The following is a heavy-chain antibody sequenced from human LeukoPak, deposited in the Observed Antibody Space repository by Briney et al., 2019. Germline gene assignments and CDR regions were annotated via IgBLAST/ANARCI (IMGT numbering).Heavy chain of an antibody. D-gene: IGHD6-13*01. J-gene: IGHJ4*02. CDR2: IYYSGST. V-gene: IGHV4-59*01. Sequence: LETLSLTCTVSGDSISSYYWNWIRQPPGKGLEWIGYIYYSGSTNYNPSLKSRVTISVDTSKNQFSLNLNSVNTADTAVYYCARAAAGTRFSRFDSWGQGTLVTVSS. CDR1: GDSISSYY. CDR3: ARAAAGTRFSRFDS.